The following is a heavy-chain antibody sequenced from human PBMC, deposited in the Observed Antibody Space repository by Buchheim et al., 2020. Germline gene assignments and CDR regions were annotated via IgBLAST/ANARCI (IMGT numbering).Heavy chain of an antibody. D-gene: IGHD1-26*01. Sequence: QVQLVQSGAEMKKPGASVKVSCKASGYTFSGYYIHWVRQAPGQGLEWMGWINPNSGGTVYEQKLQGRVTMTRDTSISTAFMDLSRLTSDDTAVYYCARHVGATFWFDPWGQGTL. V-gene: IGHV1-2*02. CDR3: ARHVGATFWFDP. CDR1: GYTFSGYY. CDR2: INPNSGGT. J-gene: IGHJ5*02.